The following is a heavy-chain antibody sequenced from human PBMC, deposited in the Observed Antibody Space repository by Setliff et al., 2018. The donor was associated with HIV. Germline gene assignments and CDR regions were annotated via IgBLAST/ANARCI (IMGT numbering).Heavy chain of an antibody. CDR1: GGSISSSSYY. D-gene: IGHD5-18*01. J-gene: IGHJ4*02. V-gene: IGHV4-39*01. CDR3: ARQDSYSYGYNYFDY. Sequence: SETLSLTCTVSGGSISSSSYYWGWIRQPPGKGLEWIGSIYYSGSTYYNPSLKSRVTISVDTSKNQFSLKLSSVTAADAAVYYCARQDSYSYGYNYFDYWGQGTLVTVSS. CDR2: IYYSGST.